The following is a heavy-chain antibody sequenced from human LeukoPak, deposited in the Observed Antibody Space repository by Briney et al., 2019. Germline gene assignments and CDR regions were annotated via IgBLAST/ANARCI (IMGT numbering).Heavy chain of an antibody. V-gene: IGHV4-39*02. J-gene: IGHJ6*03. D-gene: IGHD3-10*01. CDR1: GGSISTSSYY. Sequence: SETLSLTCTVSGGSISTSSYYWGWIRQPPGKGLEWIGTIYYSGSTYYNPSLTSRVTISVDTSKNQFSLKLSSVTAADTAVYYCARDFYYGSGRSPYYYYYYMDVWGKGTTVTISS. CDR2: IYYSGST. CDR3: ARDFYYGSGRSPYYYYYYMDV.